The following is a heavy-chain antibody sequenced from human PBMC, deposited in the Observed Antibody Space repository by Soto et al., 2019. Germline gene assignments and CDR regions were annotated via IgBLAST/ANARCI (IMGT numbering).Heavy chain of an antibody. V-gene: IGHV4-34*01. CDR2: INHSGST. Sequence: SETLSLTCAVYGWSFSCYYLSWVRPPPGKGLEWIGEINHSGSTNYNPSLKSRVTISVDTSKNQFSLKLSSVTAADTAVYYCARGNYYDSSCYGMDVWGQGTTVTVSS. D-gene: IGHD3-22*01. CDR3: ARGNYYDSSCYGMDV. CDR1: GWSFSCYY. J-gene: IGHJ6*02.